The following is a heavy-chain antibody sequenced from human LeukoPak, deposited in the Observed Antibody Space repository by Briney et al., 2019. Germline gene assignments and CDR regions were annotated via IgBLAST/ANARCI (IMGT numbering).Heavy chain of an antibody. CDR1: GFIFSSYW. D-gene: IGHD3-16*01. CDR2: IKSDGST. Sequence: GGSLRLSCEASGFIFSSYWFHWVRHAPGKGLVWVSRIKSDGSTIYGDSVKGRFTISRDNAKNTLYLQMNSLRVEDTAVYYCIRGPSLRFGELRYWGQGILVTVSS. V-gene: IGHV3-74*01. CDR3: IRGPSLRFGELRY. J-gene: IGHJ4*02.